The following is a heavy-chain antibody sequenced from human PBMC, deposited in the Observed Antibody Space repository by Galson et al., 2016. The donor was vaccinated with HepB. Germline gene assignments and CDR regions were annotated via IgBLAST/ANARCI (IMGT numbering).Heavy chain of an antibody. CDR3: ARDPAAGYCGGANCYS. J-gene: IGHJ4*02. Sequence: SLRLSCAASGFTISNYWMTWVRQAPGKGLEWVANINQDGNDINYVDSVRGRFFISRDNAKNSLFLQMNSLRAEDTAVYYCARDPAAGYCGGANCYSWGQGTLVTVSS. D-gene: IGHD2-15*01. CDR1: GFTISNYW. CDR2: INQDGNDI. V-gene: IGHV3-7*01.